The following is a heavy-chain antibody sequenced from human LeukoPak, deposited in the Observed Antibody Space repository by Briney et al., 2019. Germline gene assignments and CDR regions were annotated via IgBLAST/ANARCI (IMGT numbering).Heavy chain of an antibody. V-gene: IGHV3-9*01. D-gene: IGHD3-10*01. CDR2: IRWKSGSI. CDR3: AKDAVYGSGGEGYYFDY. J-gene: IGHJ4*02. Sequence: GGSLRLSCAASGFTLDDYAMHWVRHAPGKGLEWVSGIRWKSGSIVYADCVKGRFTISRDNANNSLYLQMNSLRAEDTALYYCAKDAVYGSGGEGYYFDYWGQGTLVTVSS. CDR1: GFTLDDYA.